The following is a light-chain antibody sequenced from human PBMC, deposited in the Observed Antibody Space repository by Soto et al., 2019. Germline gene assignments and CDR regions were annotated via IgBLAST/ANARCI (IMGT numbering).Light chain of an antibody. CDR3: AAWDDSLSGQV. CDR2: RNN. Sequence: QSVLTQPPSASGTPGQRVTISCSGSSSNIGSNTVYWYQQLPGTAPKLLIYRNNQRPSGVPDRFSGSKSGTSASLAISGLRSEDEADYYCAAWDDSLSGQVFGTGTKLTVL. V-gene: IGLV1-47*01. CDR1: SSNIGSNT. J-gene: IGLJ1*01.